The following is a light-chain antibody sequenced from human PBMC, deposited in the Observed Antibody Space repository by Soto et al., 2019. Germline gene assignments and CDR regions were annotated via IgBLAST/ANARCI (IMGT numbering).Light chain of an antibody. CDR3: QQRSDWPPLT. J-gene: IGKJ4*01. CDR2: DAS. V-gene: IGKV3-11*01. Sequence: DIVLTQFPATLSLSPGERATLSCRASQSINTYLAWYQQKPGQPPRLLISDASNRATGTPARFSGSGSGTDFTLTVNSLEAEDIAVYYCQQRSDWPPLTFGGGTKVEIK. CDR1: QSINTY.